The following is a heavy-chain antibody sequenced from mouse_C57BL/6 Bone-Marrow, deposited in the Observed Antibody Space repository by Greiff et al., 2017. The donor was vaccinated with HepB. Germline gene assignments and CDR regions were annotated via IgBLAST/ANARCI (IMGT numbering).Heavy chain of an antibody. CDR1: GYSITRGYY. Sequence: DVPLQESGPGLVKPSQSLSLTCSVTGYSITRGYYWNWIRQFPGNKLEWMGYISYDGSNNYNPSLKNRISITRDTSKNQFFLKLNSVTTEDTATYYCARGGGWLLLERVYYFDYWGQGTTLTVSS. CDR2: ISYDGSN. CDR3: ARGGGWLLLERVYYFDY. J-gene: IGHJ2*01. V-gene: IGHV3-6*01. D-gene: IGHD2-3*01.